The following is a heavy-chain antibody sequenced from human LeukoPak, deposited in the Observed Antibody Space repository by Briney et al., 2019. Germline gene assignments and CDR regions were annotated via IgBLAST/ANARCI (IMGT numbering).Heavy chain of an antibody. J-gene: IGHJ4*02. CDR3: ARKWSSSWSSFDY. V-gene: IGHV3-7*05. D-gene: IGHD6-13*01. CDR1: GFTFSSYW. Sequence: PGGSLRLSCAASGFTFSSYWMSWVRQAPGKGLEWGAKITQDGSDKYYVGSVKGRFTVSRDNAQNSLYLQMNSLRAEDTAIYYCARKWSSSWSSFDYWGQGTLVTVSS. CDR2: ITQDGSDK.